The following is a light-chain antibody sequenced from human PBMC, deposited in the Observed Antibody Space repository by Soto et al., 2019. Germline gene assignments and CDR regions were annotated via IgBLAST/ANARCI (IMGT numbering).Light chain of an antibody. J-gene: IGKJ3*01. V-gene: IGKV3-20*01. Sequence: EIVLTQSPGTLSLSPGERATLSCRASQTVISNYLAWYQQKPGQAPRLLIYGASSRATGIPDRFSGSGSGADFTLTISRLEPEDCAVYYCQQYATTPFTFGPGNKVDIK. CDR1: QTVISNY. CDR2: GAS. CDR3: QQYATTPFT.